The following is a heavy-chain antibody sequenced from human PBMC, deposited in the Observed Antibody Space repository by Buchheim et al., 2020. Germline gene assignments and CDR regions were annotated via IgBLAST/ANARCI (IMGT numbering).Heavy chain of an antibody. Sequence: QVQLQESGPGLVKPSQTLSLTCTVSGGSISSGDYYWSWIRQPPGKGLEWIGYIYYSGSTNYNPSLKSRVTISVDTSKNQFSLKLSSVTAADTAVYYCARAARRSWHSAMAHNWFDPWGQGTL. CDR3: ARAARRSWHSAMAHNWFDP. D-gene: IGHD5-18*01. CDR1: GGSISSGDYY. V-gene: IGHV4-61*08. J-gene: IGHJ5*02. CDR2: IYYSGST.